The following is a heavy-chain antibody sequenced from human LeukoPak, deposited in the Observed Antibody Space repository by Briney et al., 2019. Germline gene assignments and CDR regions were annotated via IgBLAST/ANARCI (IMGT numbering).Heavy chain of an antibody. J-gene: IGHJ6*03. CDR3: ARDPYSGSYGDSYYYYMDV. V-gene: IGHV3-48*03. CDR2: ISSSGRTI. CDR1: GFTFCSYE. Sequence: GGSLRLSCAASGFTFCSYEMNWVRQAPGKGLEWVSYISSSGRTIYYADSVKGRFTISRDNAKILLYLQMNSLRAEDTAVYSCARDPYSGSYGDSYYYYMDVWGKGTTVTISS. D-gene: IGHD1-26*01.